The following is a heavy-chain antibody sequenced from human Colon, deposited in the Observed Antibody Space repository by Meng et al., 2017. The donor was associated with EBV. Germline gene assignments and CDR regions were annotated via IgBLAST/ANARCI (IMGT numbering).Heavy chain of an antibody. CDR1: GFTFPTSH. CDR2: IKRASDGGTT. CDR3: TDVGGDMI. D-gene: IGHD3-10*01. J-gene: IGHJ4*02. Sequence: EVQLVGAGGGLVKPGESLRLSCAASGFTFPTSHMTWVRQAPGKGLEWVGRIKRASDGGTTDYAAPVKGRFTISRDDSKSTVYLQMNSLKSEDTGVYYCTDVGGDMIWGQGTLVTVSS. V-gene: IGHV3-15*01.